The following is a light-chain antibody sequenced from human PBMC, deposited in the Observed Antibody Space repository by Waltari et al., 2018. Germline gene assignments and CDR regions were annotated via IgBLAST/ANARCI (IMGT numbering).Light chain of an antibody. CDR2: LGS. CDR1: QSLLHSNGYNY. V-gene: IGKV2-28*01. CDR3: IQALETFT. J-gene: IGKJ4*01. Sequence: DIVLTQSPLSLPVTPGEPASIPCRSSQSLLHSNGYNYLDWYLQKPGQSPQLLIYLGSNRASGVPDRFSGSGSGTDFTLKISRVEAEDVGVYYCIQALETFTFGGGTKVEIK.